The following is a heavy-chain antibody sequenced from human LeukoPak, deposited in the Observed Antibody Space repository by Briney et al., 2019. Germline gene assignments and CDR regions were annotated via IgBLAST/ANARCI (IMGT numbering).Heavy chain of an antibody. J-gene: IGHJ6*03. Sequence: GGSLRPSCAASGFTFSSYSMNWVRQAPGKGLEWVSSISSSSSYIYYADSVKGRFTISRDNSKNTLYLQMNSLRAEDTAVYYCAKRGDSSSWYYYYMDVWGKGTTVTISS. CDR1: GFTFSSYS. CDR3: AKRGDSSSWYYYYMDV. V-gene: IGHV3-21*01. D-gene: IGHD6-13*01. CDR2: ISSSSSYI.